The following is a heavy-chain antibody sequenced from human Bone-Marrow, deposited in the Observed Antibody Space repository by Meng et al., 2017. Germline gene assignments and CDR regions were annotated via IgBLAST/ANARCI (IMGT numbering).Heavy chain of an antibody. D-gene: IGHD6-19*01. V-gene: IGHV3-20*04. CDR2: LNWNVGST. CDR3: ASVDLGYSSGWPTADY. CDR1: VFTFDDYG. Sequence: GESLQISCAASVFTFDDYGMSWVRQAPGRGLEWVSGLNWNVGSTDYADSVKGRFTISRDNAKNSLYLQMNSLRAEDTALYYCASVDLGYSSGWPTADYWGQGTLVTVSS. J-gene: IGHJ4*02.